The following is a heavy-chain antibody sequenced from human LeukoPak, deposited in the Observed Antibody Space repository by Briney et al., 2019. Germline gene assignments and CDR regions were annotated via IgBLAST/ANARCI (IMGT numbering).Heavy chain of an antibody. CDR3: ARDKIVGATHFDY. CDR2: ISGSGYST. V-gene: IGHV3-23*01. J-gene: IGHJ4*02. D-gene: IGHD1-26*01. CDR1: GFTFNNYA. Sequence: GGSLRLSCVASGFTFNNYAMTWVRQAPGKGLEWVSAISGSGYSTYYADSVKGRFTISRDNSKNTLYLQMNSLRAEDTAVYYCARDKIVGATHFDYWGQGTLVTVSS.